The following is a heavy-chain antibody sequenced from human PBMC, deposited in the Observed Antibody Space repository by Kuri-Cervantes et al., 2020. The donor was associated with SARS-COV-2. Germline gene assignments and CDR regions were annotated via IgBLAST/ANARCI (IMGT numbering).Heavy chain of an antibody. CDR1: GFTFSSYE. Sequence: GGSLRLSCAASGFTFSSYEMNWVRQAPGKGLEWVSYSSSSGSTIYYADSVKGRFTISRDNAKNSLYLQMNSLRAEDTAMYYCARGSIAATDTLKNGFDVWGQGTTVTVSS. CDR3: ARGSIAATDTLKNGFDV. V-gene: IGHV3-48*03. CDR2: SSSSGSTI. D-gene: IGHD6-13*01. J-gene: IGHJ6*02.